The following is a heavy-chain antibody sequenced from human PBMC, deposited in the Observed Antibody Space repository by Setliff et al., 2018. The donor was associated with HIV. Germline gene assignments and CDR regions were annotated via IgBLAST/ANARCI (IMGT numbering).Heavy chain of an antibody. CDR3: ARSLQRYYDSWGAFDI. V-gene: IGHV3-7*01. CDR2: IKQDRSER. Sequence: QTGGSLRLSCAASGFTFSAHWMTWVRQAPGKGLEWVANIKQDRSERYYVDSVKGRFTISRDNAKNSLYLQMNSLKAEDTAIYYCARSLQRYYDSWGAFDIWGQGTMVTVSS. D-gene: IGHD3-22*01. CDR1: GFTFSAHW. J-gene: IGHJ3*02.